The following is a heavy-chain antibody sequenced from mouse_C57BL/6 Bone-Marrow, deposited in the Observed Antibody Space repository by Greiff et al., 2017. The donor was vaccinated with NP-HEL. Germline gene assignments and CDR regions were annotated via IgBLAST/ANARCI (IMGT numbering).Heavy chain of an antibody. CDR3: ARTGRYGNYYFDY. CDR1: GYAFSSSW. CDR2: IYPGDGDP. V-gene: IGHV1-82*01. Sequence: VQLQQSGPELVKPGASVKISCKASGYAFSSSWMNWVKQRPGKGLEWIGRIYPGDGDPNYNGKFKGKATLTADKSSSTAYMQLSSLTSEDSAVYVCARTGRYGNYYFDYWGQGTTLTVSS. J-gene: IGHJ2*01. D-gene: IGHD2-1*01.